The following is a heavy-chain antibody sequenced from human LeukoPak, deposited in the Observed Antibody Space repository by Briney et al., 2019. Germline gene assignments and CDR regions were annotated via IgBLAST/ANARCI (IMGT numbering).Heavy chain of an antibody. V-gene: IGHV4-4*07. D-gene: IGHD5-24*01. CDR2: IYTSGST. CDR3: ARWTEGDGYNKAKFDH. CDR1: GDSISTYY. J-gene: IGHJ4*02. Sequence: SETLSLTCTVSGDSISTYYWSWIRQPAGKGLEWIGRIYTSGSTNYNPSLKSRVTMSVDTSKNQFSLKLSSVTAADTAVYYCARWTEGDGYNKAKFDHWGQGTLVTVSS.